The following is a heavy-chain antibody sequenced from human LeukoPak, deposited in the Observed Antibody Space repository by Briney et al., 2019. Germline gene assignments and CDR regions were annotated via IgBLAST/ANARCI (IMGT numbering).Heavy chain of an antibody. V-gene: IGHV4-39*01. D-gene: IGHD3-3*01. Sequence: SETLSLTCTVSGGSISSSSYYWGWIRQPPGTGLEWIGSIYYSGSTYYNPSLKSRVTISVDTSKNQFSLKLSSVTAADTAVYYCATGPTLSYYDFWSGHSNWFDPWGQGTLVTVSS. J-gene: IGHJ5*02. CDR2: IYYSGST. CDR3: ATGPTLSYYDFWSGHSNWFDP. CDR1: GGSISSSSYY.